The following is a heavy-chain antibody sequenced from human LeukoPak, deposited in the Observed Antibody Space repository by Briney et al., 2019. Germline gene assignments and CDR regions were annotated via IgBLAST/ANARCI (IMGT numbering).Heavy chain of an antibody. CDR1: GFTFSSYS. CDR2: ISSSSSYI. V-gene: IGHV3-21*01. J-gene: IGHJ6*02. Sequence: AGGSLRLSCAAPGFTFSSYSMNWVRHAPGKGLEWVSSISSSSSYIYYADSVKGRFTISRDNAKNSLYLQMNSLRAEDTAVYYCARDYKDYYGMDVWGQGTTVTVSS. CDR3: ARDYKDYYGMDV. D-gene: IGHD5-24*01.